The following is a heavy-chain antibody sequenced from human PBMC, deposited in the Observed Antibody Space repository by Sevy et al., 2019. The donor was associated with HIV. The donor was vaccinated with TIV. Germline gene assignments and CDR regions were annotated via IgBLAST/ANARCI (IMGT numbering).Heavy chain of an antibody. CDR3: ASYEQGGIYYFHY. J-gene: IGHJ4*02. CDR2: IYYSGST. Sequence: SETLSLTCTVSGGSISSYYWSWIRQPPGKGLEWIGYIYYSGSTKYNPSLKSRLTISVDTSKSQVSLKLSSVTAADTAVYYCASYEQGGIYYFHYWGQGTLVTVSS. CDR1: GGSISSYY. V-gene: IGHV4-59*01. D-gene: IGHD3-3*01.